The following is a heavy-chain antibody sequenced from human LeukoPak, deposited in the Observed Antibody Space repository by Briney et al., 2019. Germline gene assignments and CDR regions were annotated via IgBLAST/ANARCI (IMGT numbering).Heavy chain of an antibody. CDR1: GFMFTHHG. V-gene: IGHV3-33*06. CDR3: AKDIQRGFDYPNSLDS. CDR2: IWSDGSKR. J-gene: IGHJ5*01. Sequence: GQSLRLSCAASGFMFTHHGMHGFRQAPAKGLLEVAVIWSDGSKRFYSDSVKSRFTISRDNSNNMFYLQMNGLTADDTAVYYFAKDIQRGFDYPNSLDSWGQGTLVIVSS. D-gene: IGHD4-11*01.